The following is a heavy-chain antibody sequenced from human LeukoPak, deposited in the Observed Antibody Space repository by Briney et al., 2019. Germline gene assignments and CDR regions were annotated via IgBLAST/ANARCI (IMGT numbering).Heavy chain of an antibody. CDR2: IIPILGIA. Sequence: ASVKVSCKASGGTFSSYAISWVRQAPGQGLEWMGRIIPILGIANYAQKFRGRVTITADKSTSTAYMELSSLRSEDTAVYYCARVSYSGYDNYYYGMDVWGQGTTVTVSS. CDR1: GGTFSSYA. J-gene: IGHJ6*02. D-gene: IGHD5-12*01. CDR3: ARVSYSGYDNYYYGMDV. V-gene: IGHV1-69*04.